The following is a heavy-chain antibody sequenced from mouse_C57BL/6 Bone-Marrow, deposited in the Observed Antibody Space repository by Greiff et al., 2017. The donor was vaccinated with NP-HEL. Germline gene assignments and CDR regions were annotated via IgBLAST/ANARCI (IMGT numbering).Heavy chain of an antibody. V-gene: IGHV1-55*01. D-gene: IGHD1-1*01. Sequence: QVQLQQSGAELVKPGASVKMSCKASGYTFTSYWITWVKQRPGQGLEWIGDIYPGSGSTNYNEKFKSKATLTVDTSSSTAYMQLSSLTSEDSAVYYCAKGLYGSSSDYWGQGTTLTVSS. J-gene: IGHJ2*01. CDR2: IYPGSGST. CDR3: AKGLYGSSSDY. CDR1: GYTFTSYW.